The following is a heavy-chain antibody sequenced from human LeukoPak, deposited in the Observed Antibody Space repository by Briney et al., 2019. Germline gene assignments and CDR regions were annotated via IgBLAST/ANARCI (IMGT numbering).Heavy chain of an antibody. V-gene: IGHV4-30-4*08. CDR1: GGSISSGDYY. CDR2: IYYSGST. D-gene: IGHD3-3*01. CDR3: ARAKGTYYDFWSGYYTDY. J-gene: IGHJ4*02. Sequence: SQTLSLTCTVSGGSISSGDYYWSWIRQPPGKGLEWIGYIYYSGSTYYNPSLKSRVTISADTSKNQFSLKLSSVTAADTAVYYCARAKGTYYDFWSGYYTDYWGQGTLVTVSS.